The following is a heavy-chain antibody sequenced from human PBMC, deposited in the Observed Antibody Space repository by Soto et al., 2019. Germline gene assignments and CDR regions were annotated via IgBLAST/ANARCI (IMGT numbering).Heavy chain of an antibody. CDR2: IKSDGSST. Sequence: EVQLVESGGGLVQPGGSLRLSCAASGFAFSNNWMHWVRQAPGKGLEWVSRIKSDGSSTNYADSVKGRFTISRDNAKNTLYLQMRGLGADDTAIYYCASYYYYYYMDVWGKGTTVTVSS. CDR1: GFAFSNNW. J-gene: IGHJ6*03. V-gene: IGHV3-74*01. CDR3: ASYYYYYYMDV.